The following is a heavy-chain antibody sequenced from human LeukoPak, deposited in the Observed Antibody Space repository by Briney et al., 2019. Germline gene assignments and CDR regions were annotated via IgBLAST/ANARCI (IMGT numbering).Heavy chain of an antibody. V-gene: IGHV1-69*01. D-gene: IGHD5-18*01. CDR1: GGTFSSYA. J-gene: IGHJ4*02. CDR3: ARGARLGYSYGYVAHY. CDR2: LIPIFGTA. Sequence: SVKVSCKASGGTFSSYAISWVRQAPGQGLEWMGGLIPIFGTANYAQKFQGRVTITADESTSTAYMELSSLRSEDTAVYYCARGARLGYSYGYVAHYWGQGTLVTVSS.